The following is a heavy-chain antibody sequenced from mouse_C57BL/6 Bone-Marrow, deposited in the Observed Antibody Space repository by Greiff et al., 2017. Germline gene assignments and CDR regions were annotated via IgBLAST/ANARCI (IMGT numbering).Heavy chain of an antibody. Sequence: QVQLQQPGAELVKPGASVKMSCKASGYTFTSYWITWVKQRPGQGLEWIGDIYPGSGSTNYNEKCKSKATLTVDTSSSTAYMQLSSLTSEDSAVYYCARDYGSSYYFDYWGQGTTLTVSS. D-gene: IGHD1-1*01. CDR1: GYTFTSYW. J-gene: IGHJ2*01. CDR3: ARDYGSSYYFDY. CDR2: IYPGSGST. V-gene: IGHV1-55*01.